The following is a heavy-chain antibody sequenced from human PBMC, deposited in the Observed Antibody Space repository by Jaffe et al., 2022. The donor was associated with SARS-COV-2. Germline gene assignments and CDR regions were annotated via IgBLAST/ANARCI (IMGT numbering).Heavy chain of an antibody. Sequence: EVQLVESGGGLVQPGRSLRLSCAASGFTFDDYAMHWVRQAPGKGLEWVSGISWNSGSIGYADSVKGRFTISRDNAKNSLYLQMNSLRAEDTALYYCAKDMGDCWGQGTLVTVSS. V-gene: IGHV3-9*01. J-gene: IGHJ4*02. CDR1: GFTFDDYA. D-gene: IGHD1-26*01. CDR3: AKDMGDC. CDR2: ISWNSGSI.